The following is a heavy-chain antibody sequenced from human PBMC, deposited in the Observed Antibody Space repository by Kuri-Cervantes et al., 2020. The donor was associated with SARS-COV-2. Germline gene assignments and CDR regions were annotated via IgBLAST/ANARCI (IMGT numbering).Heavy chain of an antibody. CDR2: IYHSGST. CDR3: ARDRGAYCSSTSCYFGWFDP. D-gene: IGHD2-2*01. J-gene: IGHJ5*02. V-gene: IGHV4-30-2*01. Sequence: SETLSLTCTVSGGSISSGGYYWSWIRQPPGKGLEWIGYIYHSGSTYYNPSLKSRVTISVDRSKNQFSLKLSSVTAADTAVYYCARDRGAYCSSTSCYFGWFDPWGQGTLVTVSS. CDR1: GGSISSGGYY.